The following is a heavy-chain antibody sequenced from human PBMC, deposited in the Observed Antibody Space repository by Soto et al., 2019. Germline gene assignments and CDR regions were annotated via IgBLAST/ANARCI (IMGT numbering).Heavy chain of an antibody. CDR3: ANGNPVVAAHTRDYCYGMDV. V-gene: IGHV3-30*18. J-gene: IGHJ6*02. Sequence: GGSLRLSCAASGFTFSSYGMHWVRQAPGKGLEWVAVISYDGSNKYYADSVKGRFTISGDNSKNTLYLQMNSLRAEDTAVYYCANGNPVVAAHTRDYCYGMDVWGQGTTVTVSS. CDR1: GFTFSSYG. D-gene: IGHD2-15*01. CDR2: ISYDGSNK.